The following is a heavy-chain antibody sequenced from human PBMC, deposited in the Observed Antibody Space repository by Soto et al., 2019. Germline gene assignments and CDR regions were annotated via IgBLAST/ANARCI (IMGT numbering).Heavy chain of an antibody. CDR2: ISSSSSDI. V-gene: IGHV3-21*01. CDR3: ASLVAAPSSFSSYYYDMDV. J-gene: IGHJ6*02. CDR1: GFPFRSYT. Sequence: SLRLSCAASGFPFRSYTMDWVRQAPGKGLEWVSSISSSSSDIYYADSVKGRFTVSRDNAKNSLYLQMNSLRAEDTAVYYCASLVAAPSSFSSYYYDMDVWGQGTTVTVSS. D-gene: IGHD6-6*01.